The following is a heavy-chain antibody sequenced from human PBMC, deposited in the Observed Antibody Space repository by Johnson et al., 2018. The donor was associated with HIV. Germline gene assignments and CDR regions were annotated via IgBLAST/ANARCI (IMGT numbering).Heavy chain of an antibody. Sequence: VQLVESGGGLVQPGGSLRLSCAASGFTFSNYDIHWVRQAPGKGLVWVSRINSDGSSTSYADSVKGRFTISRDNSKNTLYLQMNSLRAEDTAVYYCARALTTDAFDIWGQGTMVTVSS. CDR3: ARALTTDAFDI. J-gene: IGHJ3*02. D-gene: IGHD4-17*01. CDR2: INSDGSST. V-gene: IGHV3-74*02. CDR1: GFTFSNYD.